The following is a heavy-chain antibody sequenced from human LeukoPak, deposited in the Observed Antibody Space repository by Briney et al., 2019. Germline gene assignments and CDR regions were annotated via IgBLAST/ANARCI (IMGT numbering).Heavy chain of an antibody. Sequence: SETLSLTCTVSGGSISSYYWSWIRQPPGKGLEWIGYIYYSGSTNYNPSLKSRVTISVDTSKNQFSLKLSSVTALDTAVYYCARIAAAGRGGDYYYYMDVWGKGTTVTVSS. J-gene: IGHJ6*03. D-gene: IGHD6-13*01. CDR2: IYYSGST. CDR3: ARIAAAGRGGDYYYYMDV. V-gene: IGHV4-59*12. CDR1: GGSISSYY.